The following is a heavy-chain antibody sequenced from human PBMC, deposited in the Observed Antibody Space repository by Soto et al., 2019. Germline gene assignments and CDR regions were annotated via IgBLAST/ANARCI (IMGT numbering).Heavy chain of an antibody. CDR1: GFTFSNAW. V-gene: IGHV3-15*07. D-gene: IGHD6-19*01. Sequence: GGSLRLSCAASGFTFSNAWMNWVRQAPGKGLEWVGRIKSKTDGGTIDYAAPVKGRFTISRDDSKNTLYLQMNSLKTEDTAVYYCTTEEYSSGWSTSYYYYYGMDVWGQGTTVTVSS. CDR3: TTEEYSSGWSTSYYYYYGMDV. CDR2: IKSKTDGGTI. J-gene: IGHJ6*02.